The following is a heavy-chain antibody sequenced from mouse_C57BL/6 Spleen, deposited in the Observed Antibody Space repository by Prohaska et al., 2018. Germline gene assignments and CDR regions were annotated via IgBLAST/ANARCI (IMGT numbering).Heavy chain of an antibody. CDR1: GYTFTSYW. CDR2: IDPSDSYT. J-gene: IGHJ4*01. V-gene: IGHV1-69*02. Sequence: KASGYTFTSYWMHWVKQRPGQRLEWHGEIDPSDSYTNYNQKFKGKATLTVDKSSSTAYMQLNSLTSEDSAVYYCARETRTMVRMDYWGQGSSLTVSS. CDR3: ARETRTMVRMDY. D-gene: IGHD2-1*01.